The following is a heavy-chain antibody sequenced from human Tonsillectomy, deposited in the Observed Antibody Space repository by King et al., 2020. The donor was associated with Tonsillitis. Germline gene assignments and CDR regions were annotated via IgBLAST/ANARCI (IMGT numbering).Heavy chain of an antibody. CDR1: CGSIHSSDPY. D-gene: IGHD1-26*01. CDR2: MYYSGAI. V-gene: IGHV4-39*01. J-gene: IGHJ4*02. Sequence: QLQESGPGVVKPSETLSIPCSVSCGSIHSSDPYWAWIRQPPGKGLWRIGYMYYSGAIFYNPSLKSRITISGGTSENRFSLKLCSVTAADTAVYFCAGYVSGSFDYWGQGALVTVSS. CDR3: AGYVSGSFDY.